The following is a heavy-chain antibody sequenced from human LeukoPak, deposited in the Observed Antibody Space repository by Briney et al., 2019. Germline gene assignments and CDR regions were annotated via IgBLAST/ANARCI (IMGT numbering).Heavy chain of an antibody. J-gene: IGHJ5*02. CDR1: GFVVSDYG. V-gene: IGHV3-30*02. CDR3: ARESGGGYHSEGPKS. D-gene: IGHD2-21*02. Sequence: GGSLRLACSASGFVVSDYGMHWVRQAPGKGLEWVAFGPYDVSSEAYADTTTRPFTTARANSKTTLNLQMNNPRAEDTAVYSCARESGGGYHSEGPKSWGLGTLVTVSS. CDR2: GPYDVSSE.